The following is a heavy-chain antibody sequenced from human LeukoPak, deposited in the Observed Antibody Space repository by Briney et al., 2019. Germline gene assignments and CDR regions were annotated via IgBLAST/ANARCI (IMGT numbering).Heavy chain of an antibody. D-gene: IGHD3-10*01. Sequence: GGSLRLSCAASGFTFSSYGMHWVRQAPGKGLEWVAFIRYDGSNKYYADSVKGRFTISRDNAKNTVFLQMSSLRAEDTALYYCARKSASGNYPLDYWGQGTLVTVSS. CDR1: GFTFSSYG. CDR3: ARKSASGNYPLDY. V-gene: IGHV3-30*02. CDR2: IRYDGSNK. J-gene: IGHJ4*02.